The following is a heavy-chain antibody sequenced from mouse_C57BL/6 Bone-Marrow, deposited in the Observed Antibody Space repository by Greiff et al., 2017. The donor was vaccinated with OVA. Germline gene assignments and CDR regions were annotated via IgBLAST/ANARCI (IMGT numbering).Heavy chain of an antibody. Sequence: DVKVEESGGGLVKPGGSLKLSCAASGFTFSDYGMHWVRQAPEKGLEWVAYISSGSSTIYYADTVKGRFTISRDNAKNTLFLQMTSLRSEDTAMYYCARLRNTYWGQGTSVTVSS. CDR3: ARLRNTY. CDR1: GFTFSDYG. J-gene: IGHJ4*01. CDR2: ISSGSSTI. D-gene: IGHD1-1*01. V-gene: IGHV5-17*01.